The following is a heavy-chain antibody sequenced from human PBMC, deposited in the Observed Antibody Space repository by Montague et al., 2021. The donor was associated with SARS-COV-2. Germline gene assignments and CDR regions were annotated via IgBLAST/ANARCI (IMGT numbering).Heavy chain of an antibody. D-gene: IGHD2-15*01. CDR2: ISYSGGIT. CDR3: VREGSGWFFDY. Sequence: SLRLSCAASGFTFSSYEMNWVRQAPGKGLEWLSSISYSGGITNYADSVRGRFTISRDFAKNSLYLQMNSLRAEDTAVYCCVREGSGWFFDYWGQGALVTVSS. CDR1: GFTFSSYE. V-gene: IGHV3-48*03. J-gene: IGHJ4*02.